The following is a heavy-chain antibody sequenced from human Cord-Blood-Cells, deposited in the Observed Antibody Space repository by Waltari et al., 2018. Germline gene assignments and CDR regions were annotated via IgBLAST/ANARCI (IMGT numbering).Heavy chain of an antibody. CDR2: IKQDGSEK. V-gene: IGHV3-7*01. J-gene: IGHJ4*02. Sequence: EVQLVESGGGLVQPGGSLRLSCAASGFTFSSYWMSWVRQAPGKGVGWVANIKQDGSEKYYVDSVKGRFNISRDNAKNSLYLQMNSLRAEDTAVYYCARDSGYSSSWPYYFDYWGQGTLVTVSS. CDR1: GFTFSSYW. CDR3: ARDSGYSSSWPYYFDY. D-gene: IGHD6-13*01.